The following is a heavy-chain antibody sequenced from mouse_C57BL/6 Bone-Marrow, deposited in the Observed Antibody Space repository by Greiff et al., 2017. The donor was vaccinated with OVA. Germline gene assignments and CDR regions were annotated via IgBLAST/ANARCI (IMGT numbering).Heavy chain of an antibody. J-gene: IGHJ1*03. D-gene: IGHD2-5*01. CDR1: GFNIKDYY. V-gene: IGHV14-1*01. Sequence: DVKLQESGAELVRPGASVKLSCTASGFNIKDYYMHWVKQRPEQGLEWIGRIDPEDGDTEYAPKFQGKATMTADKSSNTAYLQLSILTSEDTAVYYCTRYYSNYVWYFDVWGTGTTVTVSS. CDR2: IDPEDGDT. CDR3: TRYYSNYVWYFDV.